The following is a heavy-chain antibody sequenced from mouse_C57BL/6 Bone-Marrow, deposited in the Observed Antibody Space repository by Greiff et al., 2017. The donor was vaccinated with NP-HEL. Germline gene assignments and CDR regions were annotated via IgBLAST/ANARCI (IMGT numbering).Heavy chain of an antibody. D-gene: IGHD4-1*01. CDR3: ARNDNWDAYYAMDF. V-gene: IGHV2-9-1*01. J-gene: IGHJ4*01. CDR2: ICTGGGT. Sequence: VHLVESGPGLVAPSQSLSITCTVSGFSLTSYAISWVRQPPGKGLEWLGVICTGGGTNYNSALKSRLSISKDNSKSQVFLKMNSRQTDDTARYYCARNDNWDAYYAMDFWGQGTSVTVTS. CDR1: GFSLTSYA.